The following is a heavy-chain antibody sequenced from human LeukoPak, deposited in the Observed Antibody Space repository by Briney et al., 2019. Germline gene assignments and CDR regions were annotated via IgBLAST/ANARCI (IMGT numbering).Heavy chain of an antibody. D-gene: IGHD6-13*01. CDR1: GFTFDDYA. V-gene: IGHV3-9*01. Sequence: GRSLRLSCAASGFTFDDYAMHWVRQAPGKGLEWVSGISWNSGSIGYADSVKGRFTISRDNAKNSLYLQMNSLRAEDTALYYCAKDISSSWYYYYFDYWGQGTLVTVSS. CDR2: ISWNSGSI. J-gene: IGHJ4*02. CDR3: AKDISSSWYYYYFDY.